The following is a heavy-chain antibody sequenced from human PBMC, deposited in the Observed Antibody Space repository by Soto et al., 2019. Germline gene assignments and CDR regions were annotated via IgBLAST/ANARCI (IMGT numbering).Heavy chain of an antibody. CDR1: GGTFSSYA. J-gene: IGHJ5*02. D-gene: IGHD4-17*01. Sequence: AVKVSCKASGGTFSSYAISWVRQAPGQGLEWMGGIIPIFGTANYAQKFQGRVTITADKSTSTAYMELSSLRSEDTAVYYCARGRGPDYFDWFDPWGQGTLVTVSS. CDR2: IIPIFGTA. CDR3: ARGRGPDYFDWFDP. V-gene: IGHV1-69*06.